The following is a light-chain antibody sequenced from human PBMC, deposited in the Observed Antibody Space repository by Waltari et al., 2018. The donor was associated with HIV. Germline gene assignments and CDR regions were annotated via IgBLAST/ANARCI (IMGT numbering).Light chain of an antibody. J-gene: IGKJ5*01. CDR1: QGISRY. CDR3: QQSYNAPIT. V-gene: IGKV1-39*01. CDR2: AAF. Sequence: DIEMTQSPSSLSASVGDRVTITCRASQGISRYLNWYQQKPGKAPKLLIFAAFELQSGVPSRFSGSGAGTDFTLTISSLQPEDFATYGGQQSYNAPITFGQATRLDIK.